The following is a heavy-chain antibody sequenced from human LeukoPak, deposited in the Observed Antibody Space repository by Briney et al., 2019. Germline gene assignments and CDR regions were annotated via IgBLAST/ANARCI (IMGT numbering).Heavy chain of an antibody. Sequence: SETLSLTCTVSGDSVNSGAYYWSWLRQPAGKEPEWIGRIYPLETTNYNPSLKSRVAISVDTSKNQFSLKLSSVTAADTAVYYCACLTTADAFDIWGQGTMVTVSS. CDR3: ACLTTADAFDI. V-gene: IGHV4-61*10. D-gene: IGHD3-22*01. CDR2: IYPLETT. CDR1: GDSVNSGAYY. J-gene: IGHJ3*02.